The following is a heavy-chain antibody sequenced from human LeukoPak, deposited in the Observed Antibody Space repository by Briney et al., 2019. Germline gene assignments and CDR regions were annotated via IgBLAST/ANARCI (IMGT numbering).Heavy chain of an antibody. J-gene: IGHJ4*02. D-gene: IGHD1-1*01. CDR2: INPHSGGT. CDR1: GYTFSGYY. Sequence: ASVKVSCKASGYTFSGYYIHWVRQAPGQGLEWMGWINPHSGGTKCAQKFQGRVTMARDTSINTAYMELSSLRSDDTAVYYCARESALAGATTCFDYWGPGTLATVSS. CDR3: ARESALAGATTCFDY. V-gene: IGHV1-2*02.